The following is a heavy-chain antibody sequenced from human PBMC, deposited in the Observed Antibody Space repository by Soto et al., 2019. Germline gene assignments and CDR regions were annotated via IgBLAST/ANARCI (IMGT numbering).Heavy chain of an antibody. Sequence: SETLSLTCAVSGYSISSGYYWGWIRQPPGKGLEWIGSIYHSGSTYYNPSLKSRVTISVDTSKNQFSLKLSSVTAADTAVYYCASISGSYARRFDPWGQGTLVTVSS. D-gene: IGHD1-26*01. CDR2: IYHSGST. V-gene: IGHV4-38-2*01. CDR3: ASISGSYARRFDP. CDR1: GYSISSGYY. J-gene: IGHJ5*02.